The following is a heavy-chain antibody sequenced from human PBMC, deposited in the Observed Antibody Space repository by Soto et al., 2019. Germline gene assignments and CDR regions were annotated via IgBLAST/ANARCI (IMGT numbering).Heavy chain of an antibody. Sequence: EVQLVESGGGLAKPGGSLRLSCAASGFTFSSYSMNWVRLAPGKGLEWVSSISSSSSYIYYADSVKGRFTISRDNAKNSLYLQMNSLRAEDTAVYYCARGRAVEMATIIESMGNFDYWGQGTLVTVSS. J-gene: IGHJ4*02. V-gene: IGHV3-21*01. D-gene: IGHD5-12*01. CDR2: ISSSSSYI. CDR1: GFTFSSYS. CDR3: ARGRAVEMATIIESMGNFDY.